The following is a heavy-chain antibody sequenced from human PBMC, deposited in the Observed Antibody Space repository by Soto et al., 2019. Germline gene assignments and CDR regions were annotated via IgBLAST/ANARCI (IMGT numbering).Heavy chain of an antibody. CDR1: GGTFSSYT. Sequence: SVKVSCKASGGTFSSYTISWVLQAPGQGLEWMGRIIPILGIANYAQKFQGRVTITADKSTSTAYMELSSLRSEDTAVYYCATSIVVVVAAAHPGAWFDPWGQGTLVTVSS. V-gene: IGHV1-69*02. J-gene: IGHJ5*02. CDR3: ATSIVVVVAAAHPGAWFDP. D-gene: IGHD2-15*01. CDR2: IIPILGIA.